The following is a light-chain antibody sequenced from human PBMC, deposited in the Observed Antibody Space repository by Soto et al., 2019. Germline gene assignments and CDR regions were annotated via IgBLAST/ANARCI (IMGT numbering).Light chain of an antibody. CDR1: QSISSY. CDR2: AAS. CDR3: QQTYSTPET. Sequence: DIQMTQSPSSLSASVGARVTITCRASQSISSYLNWYQQKPGKAPKLLIYAASSLQGGVPSRFSGIGSGTDFTLTISSLQPEDFATYYCQQTYSTPETFGQGTKVEI. V-gene: IGKV1-39*01. J-gene: IGKJ1*01.